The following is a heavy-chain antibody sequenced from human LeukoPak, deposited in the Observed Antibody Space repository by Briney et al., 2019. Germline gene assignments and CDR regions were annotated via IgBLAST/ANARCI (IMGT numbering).Heavy chain of an antibody. CDR1: GFTFSSYE. J-gene: IGHJ4*02. Sequence: GGSLRLSCAASGFTFSSYEMNWVRQAPGKGLEWVSYISSSGSTIYYADSVKGRFTISRDNAKNSLYLQMNSLRAEDTAVYYCARDRMGATWYWGQGTLVTVSS. CDR2: ISSSGSTI. V-gene: IGHV3-48*03. D-gene: IGHD1-26*01. CDR3: ARDRMGATWY.